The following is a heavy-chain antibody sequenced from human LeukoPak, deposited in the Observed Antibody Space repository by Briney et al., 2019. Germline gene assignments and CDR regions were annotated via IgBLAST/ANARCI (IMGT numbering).Heavy chain of an antibody. CDR3: AREDGYCSGGNCYSYFDS. CDR1: GFTFSHFW. CDR2: IKKTGSET. D-gene: IGHD2-15*01. Sequence: PGGSLRLSCAASGFTFSHFWMSWVRHAPGRGLEWVAYIKKTGSETYYVDSVKGRFTITRDNTRNSLFLQMYSLRAEDTAVYFCAREDGYCSGGNCYSYFDSWGQGTLVTVSS. V-gene: IGHV3-7*01. J-gene: IGHJ4*02.